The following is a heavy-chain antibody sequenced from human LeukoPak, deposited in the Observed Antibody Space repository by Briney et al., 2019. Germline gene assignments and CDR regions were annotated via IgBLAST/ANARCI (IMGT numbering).Heavy chain of an antibody. CDR3: ARDEKFRYYFQH. CDR2: INPSGGT. D-gene: IGHD1-1*01. CDR1: GYSLTNYY. J-gene: IGHJ1*01. Sequence: ASVKVSCKASGYSLTNYYMHWVRHVPGQGPEWLGLINPSGGTKYAQKFQGRVTITTDESTSTAYMELSSLRSEDTAVYYCARDEKFRYYFQHWGQGTLVTVSS. V-gene: IGHV1-46*01.